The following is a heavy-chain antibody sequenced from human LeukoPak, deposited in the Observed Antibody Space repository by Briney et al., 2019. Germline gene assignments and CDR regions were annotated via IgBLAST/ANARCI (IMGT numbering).Heavy chain of an antibody. J-gene: IGHJ6*03. V-gene: IGHV3-21*01. CDR1: GFTFSSYS. D-gene: IGHD5-24*01. CDR2: ISTSSSYI. Sequence: GGSLRLSCSASGFTFSSYSMTWVRQAPGKGLEWVSFISTSSSYIYYADSVKGRFTISRDNARNSLYLQMNSLRAEDTAVYYCARYLWLQDNYYLDVWGKGTTVTVSS. CDR3: ARYLWLQDNYYLDV.